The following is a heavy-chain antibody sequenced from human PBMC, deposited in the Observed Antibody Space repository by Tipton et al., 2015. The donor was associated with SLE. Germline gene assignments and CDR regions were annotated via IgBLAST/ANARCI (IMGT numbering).Heavy chain of an antibody. J-gene: IGHJ4*02. Sequence: TLSLTCVVYGGPFSGYYWSWIRQPPGKGLEWVGELNHGGSINYNPSLESRVTISIDTSKNQFSLKLSSVTAADTAVYYCAKGRQKNYADHAYWGQGTLVTVSS. D-gene: IGHD4-17*01. CDR3: AKGRQKNYADHAY. CDR1: GGPFSGYY. V-gene: IGHV4-34*01. CDR2: LNHGGSI.